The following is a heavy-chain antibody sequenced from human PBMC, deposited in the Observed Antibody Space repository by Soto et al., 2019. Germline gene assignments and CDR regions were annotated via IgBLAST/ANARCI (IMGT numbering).Heavy chain of an antibody. CDR3: ARGNTDPFCSGGSCYPYYFDY. J-gene: IGHJ4*02. Sequence: PSETLSLTCTVSGASVTGFYWSWIRQPPGKGLEWIGYVFHSGSSNYNPSLKSRVTISVDTSKNQFSLKLSSVTAADTAVYYCARGNTDPFCSGGSCYPYYFDYWGQGTLVTVSS. V-gene: IGHV4-59*02. CDR1: GASVTGFY. CDR2: VFHSGSS. D-gene: IGHD2-15*01.